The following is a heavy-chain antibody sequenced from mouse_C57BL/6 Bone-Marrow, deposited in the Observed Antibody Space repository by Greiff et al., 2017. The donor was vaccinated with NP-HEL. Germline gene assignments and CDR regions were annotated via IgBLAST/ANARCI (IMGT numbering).Heavy chain of an antibody. V-gene: IGHV10-3*01. CDR3: VRRGGYYSKRYFDV. J-gene: IGHJ1*03. D-gene: IGHD2-5*01. CDR1: GFTFNTYA. CDR2: IRSKSSNYAT. Sequence: EVQLQESGGGLVQPKGSLKLSCAASGFTFNTYAMHWVRQAPGKGLEWVARIRSKSSNYATYYADSVQDRFTISRDDSQSMLYLQMNNLKTEDTAMYYCVRRGGYYSKRYFDVWGTGTTVTVSS.